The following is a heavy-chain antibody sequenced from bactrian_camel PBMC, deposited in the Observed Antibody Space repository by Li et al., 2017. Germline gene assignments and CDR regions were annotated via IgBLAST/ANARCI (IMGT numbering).Heavy chain of an antibody. D-gene: IGHD3*01. CDR1: DIYWT. CDR3: AAAARYGLGACHWVK. Sequence: VQLVESGGGSVQPGDSLRLSCFASDIYWTMNWVRQAPGKEREGVAYIDSDGTAIYEDSAKGRFTISLDKTKPTVYLQMNSLKPEDTAMYYCAAAARYGLGACHWVKWGQGTQVTVS. V-gene: IGHV3S10*01. J-gene: IGHJ4*01. CDR2: IDSDGTA.